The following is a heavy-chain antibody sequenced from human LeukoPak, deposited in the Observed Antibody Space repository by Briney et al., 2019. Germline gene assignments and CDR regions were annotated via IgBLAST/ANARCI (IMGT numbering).Heavy chain of an antibody. J-gene: IGHJ4*02. Sequence: GGSLRLSCAASGFMFGSFSMNWVRQAPGKGLQWVSGTSDRGDYTYYADSVKGRFTISRDNSKNTLYLQMNSLRAEDTALYFCAKKAQYNGNYPLDYWGQGTLVTVSS. CDR3: AKKAQYNGNYPLDY. V-gene: IGHV3-23*01. D-gene: IGHD1-26*01. CDR1: GFMFGSFS. CDR2: TSDRGDYT.